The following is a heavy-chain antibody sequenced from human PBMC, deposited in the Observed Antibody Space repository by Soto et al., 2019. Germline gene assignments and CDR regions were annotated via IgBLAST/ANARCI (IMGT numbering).Heavy chain of an antibody. CDR3: ARDYSSSPGAFDI. J-gene: IGHJ3*02. CDR1: GGPISSYY. D-gene: IGHD6-6*01. Sequence: NPSDTLSLTCTVSGGPISSYYWSWIRQPPGKGLEWIGYIYYSGSTNYNPSLKSRVTISVDTSKNQFSLKLSSVTAADTAVYYCARDYSSSPGAFDIWGQGTMVTVSS. V-gene: IGHV4-59*01. CDR2: IYYSGST.